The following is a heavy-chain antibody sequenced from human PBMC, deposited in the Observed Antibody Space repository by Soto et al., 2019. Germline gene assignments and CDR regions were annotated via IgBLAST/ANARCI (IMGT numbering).Heavy chain of an antibody. CDR3: SADRPDIGVGWWV. V-gene: IGHV1-58*02. CDR2: IVVASGQT. Sequence: AXSVKVSCKASGSGFISSGIQWVRQAHGQRLEWIGWIVVASGQTNYAQNFRGRVAITRDTSTATAYIELTGLTSEDTAVYFCSADRPDIGVGWWVWGQGTTVTVSS. J-gene: IGHJ6*02. D-gene: IGHD2-15*01. CDR1: GSGFISSG.